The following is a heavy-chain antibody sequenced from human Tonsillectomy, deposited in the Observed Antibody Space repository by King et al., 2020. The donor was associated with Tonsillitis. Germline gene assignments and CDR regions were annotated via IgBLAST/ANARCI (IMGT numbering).Heavy chain of an antibody. CDR3: ARDRVRGVIGYGIDF. CDR1: GYTFTSYY. D-gene: IGHD3-10*01. Sequence: EQLVQSGAEVKKPGASVKVSCKASGYTFTSYYMHWVRQAPGQGLEWMGIINPSGGRTNYAQMSQGRVTMTRDTSTSTVYMEQRSLRSEDTAVYYCARDRVRGVIGYGIDFWGQGTTVTVSS. CDR2: INPSGGRT. V-gene: IGHV1-46*01. J-gene: IGHJ6*02.